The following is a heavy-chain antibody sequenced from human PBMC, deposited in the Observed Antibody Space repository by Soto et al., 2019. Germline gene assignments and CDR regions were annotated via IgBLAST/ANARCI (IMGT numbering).Heavy chain of an antibody. CDR1: GGTFSSYT. CDR3: ARDTSSNLSPPPDSYYYGMDV. J-gene: IGHJ6*02. V-gene: IGHV1-69*08. D-gene: IGHD4-4*01. Sequence: QVQLVQSGAEVKKPGSSVKVSCKASGGTFSSYTISWVRQAPGQGLEWMGRIIPILGIANYAQKFQGRVTITADKSTSTAYMELSSLRSEDTAVYYCARDTSSNLSPPPDSYYYGMDVWGQGTTVTVSS. CDR2: IIPILGIA.